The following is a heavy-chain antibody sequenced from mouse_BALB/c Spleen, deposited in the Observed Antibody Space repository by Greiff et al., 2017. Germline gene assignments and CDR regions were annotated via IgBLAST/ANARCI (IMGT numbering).Heavy chain of an antibody. CDR2: INSNGGST. V-gene: IGHV5-6-3*01. J-gene: IGHJ4*01. CDR1: GFTFSSYG. D-gene: IGHD2-3*01. CDR3: ARDDGYDAMDY. Sequence: EVQLVESGGGLVQPGGSLKLSCAASGFTFSSYGMSWVRQTPDKRLELVATINSNGGSTYYPDSVKGRFTISRDNAKNTLYLQMSSLKSEDTAMYYCARDDGYDAMDYWGQGTSVTVSS.